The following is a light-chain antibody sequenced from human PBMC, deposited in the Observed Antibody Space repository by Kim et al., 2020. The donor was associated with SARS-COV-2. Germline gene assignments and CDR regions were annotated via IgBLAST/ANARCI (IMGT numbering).Light chain of an antibody. Sequence: VSPGERATLSCRASQSVSSNLAWYQQKPGQAPRLLIYGASTRATGIPARFSGSGSGTEFTLTISSLQSEDFAVYYCKQYNNWPPGTFGQGTKLEI. CDR1: QSVSSN. CDR3: KQYNNWPPGT. CDR2: GAS. J-gene: IGKJ2*02. V-gene: IGKV3-15*01.